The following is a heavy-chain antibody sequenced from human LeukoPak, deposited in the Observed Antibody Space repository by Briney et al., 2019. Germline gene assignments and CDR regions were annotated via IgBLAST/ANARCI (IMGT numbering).Heavy chain of an antibody. V-gene: IGHV3-7*01. CDR2: VKQGGREK. J-gene: IGHJ4*02. D-gene: IGHD4-17*01. CDR3: ASYYGTNWVIGY. Sequence: PGGSLRLSCEGSGFSFSEYWMSWVRQAPGKGLEWVASVKQGGREKYYVDSVKGRFDISRDDAKNSLYLQMNTLRSDDTALYYCASYYGTNWVIGYWGQGTLVTVSS. CDR1: GFSFSEYW.